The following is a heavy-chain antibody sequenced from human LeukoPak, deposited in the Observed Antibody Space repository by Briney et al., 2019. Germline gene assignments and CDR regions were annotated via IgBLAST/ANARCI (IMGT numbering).Heavy chain of an antibody. J-gene: IGHJ5*02. D-gene: IGHD2-15*01. CDR2: IYYSGST. CDR1: GGSISSYY. CDR3: ASLSTVVVAATEFDP. V-gene: IGHV4-59*12. Sequence: SETLSLTCTVSGGSISSYYWSWIRQPPGKGLEWIGYIYYSGSTNYNPSLKSRVTISVDTSKNQFSLKLSSVTAADTAVYYCASLSTVVVAATEFDPWGQGTLVTVSS.